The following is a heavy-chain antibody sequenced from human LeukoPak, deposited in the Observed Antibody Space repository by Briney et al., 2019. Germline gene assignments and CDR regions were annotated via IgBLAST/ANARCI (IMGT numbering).Heavy chain of an antibody. J-gene: IGHJ3*02. V-gene: IGHV1-24*01. D-gene: IGHD6-13*01. CDR1: GYTLTELS. CDR3: ATDKAAAGTGDAFDI. CDR2: FDPEDGET. Sequence: ASVTVSCKVSGYTLTELSMHWVRQAPGKGLEWMGGFDPEDGETIYAQKFQGRVTMTEDTSTDTAYMELSSLRSEDTAVYYCATDKAAAGTGDAFDIWGQGTMVTVSS.